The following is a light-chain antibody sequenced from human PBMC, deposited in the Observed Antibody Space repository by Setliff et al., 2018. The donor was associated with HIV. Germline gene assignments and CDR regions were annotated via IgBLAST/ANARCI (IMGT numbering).Light chain of an antibody. V-gene: IGLV2-14*01. Sequence: QSALTQPASMSGSPGQSITISCTGTSDDVGASNYVSWYQQHPGKAPKLIIYEVKVRPSGVSSRFSGSKSGNTASLTLSGLQTEDEADYYCSSHTKTASVYVFGSGTRSPS. CDR1: SDDVGASNY. CDR2: EVK. J-gene: IGLJ1*01. CDR3: SSHTKTASVYV.